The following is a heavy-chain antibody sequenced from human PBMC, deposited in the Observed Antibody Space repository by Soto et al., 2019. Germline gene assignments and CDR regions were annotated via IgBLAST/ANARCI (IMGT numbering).Heavy chain of an antibody. J-gene: IGHJ4*02. CDR3: AKGGDYGSVHY. CDR1: GFPISSFR. Sequence: GSLRLSCVASGFPISSFRMYWVRQAPGKGLVWVSHINGDGSSTTYADSVKGRFTISRDNAKNTLYLQMSSLRAEDTAIYYCAKGGDYGSVHYWGQGTLVTVSS. CDR2: INGDGSST. V-gene: IGHV3-74*01. D-gene: IGHD3-10*01.